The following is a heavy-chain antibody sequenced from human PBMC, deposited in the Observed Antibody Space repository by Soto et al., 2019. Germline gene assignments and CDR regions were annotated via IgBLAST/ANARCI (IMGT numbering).Heavy chain of an antibody. CDR1: GYTFTSYD. D-gene: IGHD1-26*01. J-gene: IGHJ5*02. Sequence: ASVKVSCKASGYTFTSYDINWVRQATGQGLEWMGWMNPNNGNTDYAQKLQGRVTMTTDTSTSTAYMELRSLRSDDTAVYYCARASGSSYWFDPWGQGTLVTVSS. CDR3: ARASGSSYWFDP. CDR2: MNPNNGNT. V-gene: IGHV1-8*01.